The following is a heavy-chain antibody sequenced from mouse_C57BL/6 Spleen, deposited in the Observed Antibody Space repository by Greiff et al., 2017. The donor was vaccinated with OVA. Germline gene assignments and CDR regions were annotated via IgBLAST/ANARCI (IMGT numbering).Heavy chain of an antibody. D-gene: IGHD1-1*01. CDR1: GYAFSSSW. V-gene: IGHV1-82*01. J-gene: IGHJ4*01. Sequence: QVQLQQSGPELVKPGASVKISCKASGYAFSSSWMNWVKQRPGKGLEWIGRIYPGDGDTNYNGKFKGKATLTADKSSSTAYMQLSSLTSEDSAVYFCALITTVVPNYAMDYWGQGTSVTVSS. CDR2: IYPGDGDT. CDR3: ALITTVVPNYAMDY.